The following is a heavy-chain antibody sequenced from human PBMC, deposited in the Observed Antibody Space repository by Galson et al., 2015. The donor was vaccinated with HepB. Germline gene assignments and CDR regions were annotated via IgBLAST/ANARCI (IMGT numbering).Heavy chain of an antibody. CDR3: ASGRDGYNPGAFDV. CDR1: GYAFTDYS. J-gene: IGHJ3*01. V-gene: IGHV1-2*04. Sequence: SVKVSCKASGYAFTDYSIHWVRQAPGQGLEWMGWINPNSGGTKYAQKFQGWVTMTRDTSISIAYMELTRLTSDDTSVYYCASGRDGYNPGAFDVWGQGTMVTVSS. CDR2: INPNSGGT. D-gene: IGHD5-24*01.